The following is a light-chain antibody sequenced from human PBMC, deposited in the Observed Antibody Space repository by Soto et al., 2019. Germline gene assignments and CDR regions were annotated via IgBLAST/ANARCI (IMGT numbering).Light chain of an antibody. CDR3: CSYAGDLAL. Sequence: QSALTQPRSVSGSPGQSVTISCTGTSSDVGGYDFVSWYQQHPGKAPKLMISDVSKRPSGVPDRFSGSKSGNTASLTISGLQAEGGADYYCCSYAGDLALFGGGT. V-gene: IGLV2-11*01. J-gene: IGLJ2*01. CDR2: DVS. CDR1: SSDVGGYDF.